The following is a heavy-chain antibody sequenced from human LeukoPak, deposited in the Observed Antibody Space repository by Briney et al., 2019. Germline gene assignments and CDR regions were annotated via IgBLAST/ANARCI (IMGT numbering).Heavy chain of an antibody. D-gene: IGHD1-26*01. Sequence: PGGSLRLSCAASGFTFSSYAMSWVRQAPGKGLEWVSGISWNSGSIGYADSVKGRFTISRDNAKNSLYLQMNSLRAEDTALYYCAKGKEWELNGGYFDYWGQGTLVTVSS. CDR1: GFTFSSYA. CDR2: ISWNSGSI. J-gene: IGHJ4*02. V-gene: IGHV3-9*01. CDR3: AKGKEWELNGGYFDY.